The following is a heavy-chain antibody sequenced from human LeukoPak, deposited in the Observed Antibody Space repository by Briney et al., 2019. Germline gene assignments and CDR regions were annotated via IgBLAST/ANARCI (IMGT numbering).Heavy chain of an antibody. CDR1: GYTFTGYY. Sequence: ASVKVSCKASGYTFTGYYMHWVRQAPGQGREWVGWINPNSGGTNYAQKFQGRVTMTRDTSISTAYMELSRLRSDDTAVYYCARALFDYYGSGSPKDYWGQGTLVTVSS. CDR2: INPNSGGT. CDR3: ARALFDYYGSGSPKDY. V-gene: IGHV1-2*02. J-gene: IGHJ4*02. D-gene: IGHD3-10*01.